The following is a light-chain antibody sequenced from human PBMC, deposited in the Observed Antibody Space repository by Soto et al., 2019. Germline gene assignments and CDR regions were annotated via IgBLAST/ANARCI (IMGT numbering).Light chain of an antibody. CDR3: SSHTSSSTPYV. CDR2: EVS. CDR1: SSDVGAYNY. Sequence: QSVLTQPASVSGSPGQSITISCTGTSSDVGAYNYVSWYQQHPGKAPKLMIYEVSNRPSGVSNRFSGSKSGSTASLTISGLQAEDEADYYCSSHTSSSTPYVFGTGTKATVL. J-gene: IGLJ1*01. V-gene: IGLV2-14*01.